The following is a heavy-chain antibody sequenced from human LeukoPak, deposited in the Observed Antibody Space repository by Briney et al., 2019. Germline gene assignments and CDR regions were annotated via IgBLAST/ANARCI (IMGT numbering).Heavy chain of an antibody. D-gene: IGHD2-15*01. V-gene: IGHV1-2*02. CDR1: GYTFTGYY. Sequence: ASVKVSCTASGYTFTGYYMHWVRQAPGQGLEWMGWINPNSGGTNYAQKLQGGVTMTRDTSISTAYMELSRLRSDDTAVYYCARTLSRGYCSGGSCYSQAFYFDYWGQGTLVTVSS. J-gene: IGHJ4*02. CDR3: ARTLSRGYCSGGSCYSQAFYFDY. CDR2: INPNSGGT.